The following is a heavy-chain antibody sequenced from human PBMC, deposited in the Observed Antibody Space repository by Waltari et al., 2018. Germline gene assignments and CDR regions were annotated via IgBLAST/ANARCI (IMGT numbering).Heavy chain of an antibody. V-gene: IGHV4-34*01. D-gene: IGHD2-21*01. Sequence: QVLLQQWGAGLLKPSETLSLTCAVYGGSFNFYYWSWIRQPPGAGLEWIGEITHSGSTNYNPSLKSLVSISVDTPNNQFSLKLTSVTAADTAAYYCARRGYCGIDCYSNYFDFWGQGTLVTVSS. CDR3: ARRGYCGIDCYSNYFDF. CDR2: ITHSGST. CDR1: GGSFNFYY. J-gene: IGHJ4*02.